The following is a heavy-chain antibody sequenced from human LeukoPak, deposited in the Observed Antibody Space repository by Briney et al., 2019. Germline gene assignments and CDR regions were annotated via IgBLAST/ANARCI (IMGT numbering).Heavy chain of an antibody. CDR2: IKQEGREK. CDR3: AREPTYYDFWSGYRNDYYFDY. CDR1: GFTFSSYW. D-gene: IGHD3-3*01. V-gene: IGHV3-7*01. J-gene: IGHJ4*02. Sequence: GGSLRLSCAASGFTFSSYWMSWVRQAPGKGLEWVANIKQEGREKYYVDSVKGRFTISRDNAKNSLYLQMNSLRAEDTAVYYCAREPTYYDFWSGYRNDYYFDYWGQGTLVTVSS.